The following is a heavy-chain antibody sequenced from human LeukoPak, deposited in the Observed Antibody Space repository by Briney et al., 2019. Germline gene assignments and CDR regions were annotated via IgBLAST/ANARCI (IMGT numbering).Heavy chain of an antibody. J-gene: IGHJ4*02. D-gene: IGHD3-3*01. CDR3: AAIDQRITIFGATF. CDR2: IIPILGIA. CDR1: GGTFSSYA. Sequence: SVKVSCKASGGTFSSYAISWVRQAPGQGLEWMGRIIPILGIANYAQKFQGRVTITADKSTSTAYMELSSLRSEDTAVYYCAAIDQRITIFGATFWGQGTLVTVSS. V-gene: IGHV1-69*04.